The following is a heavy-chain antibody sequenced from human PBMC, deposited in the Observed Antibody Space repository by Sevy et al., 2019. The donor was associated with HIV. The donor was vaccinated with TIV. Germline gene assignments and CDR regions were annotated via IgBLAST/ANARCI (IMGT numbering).Heavy chain of an antibody. D-gene: IGHD3-16*01. V-gene: IGHV1-58*01. Sequence: ASVKVSCKTSGFTFSSSAVQWVRQVRGQRLEWIGWIVVGSDVTNYAQNFQERVTISRDVSTKTVYMDLTSLRSEDTAVYYCAAEAMTTFGGHLRVFDIWGQGTMVTVSS. CDR3: AAEAMTTFGGHLRVFDI. CDR1: GFTFSSSA. J-gene: IGHJ3*02. CDR2: IVVGSDVT.